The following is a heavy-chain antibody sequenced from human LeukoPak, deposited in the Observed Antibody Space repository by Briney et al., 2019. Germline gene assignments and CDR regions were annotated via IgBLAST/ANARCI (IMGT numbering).Heavy chain of an antibody. V-gene: IGHV3-74*01. D-gene: IGHD6-13*01. CDR2: INSDGSST. Sequence: GGSLRLSCAASGLTFSSYWMHWVRQAPGKGLVWVSRINSDGSSTSYADSVKGRFTISRDNAKNTLYLQMNSLRAGDTAIYYCVRDLQRHYLGVAVAGRRRWFDPWGQGTLVTVSS. CDR3: VRDLQRHYLGVAVAGRRRWFDP. CDR1: GLTFSSYW. J-gene: IGHJ5*02.